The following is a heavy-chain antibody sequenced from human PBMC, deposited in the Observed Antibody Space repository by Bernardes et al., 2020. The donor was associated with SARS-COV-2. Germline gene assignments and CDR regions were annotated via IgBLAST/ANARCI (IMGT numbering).Heavy chain of an antibody. CDR2: INSGGDST. CDR3: VNRNSDFGLPDY. J-gene: IGHJ4*02. CDR1: GFTFSRYA. D-gene: IGHD2-21*01. Sequence: VEALFLSCSASGFTFSRYAMHWVRQAPGKGLEYVSTINSGGDSTYYADSVKGRFTISRDNSKSTLYLQMSTLKPEDTALYYCVNRNSDFGLPDYWGQGTL. V-gene: IGHV3-64D*06.